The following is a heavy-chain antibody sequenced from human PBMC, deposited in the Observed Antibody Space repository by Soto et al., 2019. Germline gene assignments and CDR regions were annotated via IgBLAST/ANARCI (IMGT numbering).Heavy chain of an antibody. CDR1: GFTFSNAW. V-gene: IGHV3-15*07. Sequence: GGSLRLSCAASGFTFSNAWMNWVRQAPGKGLEWVGRIKSKTDGGTTDYAAPVKGRFTISRDDSKNTLYLQMNSLKTEDTAVYYCTTVPMGRTVDYVHYGMDVWGQGTTVTVSS. J-gene: IGHJ6*02. CDR2: IKSKTDGGTT. D-gene: IGHD4-17*01. CDR3: TTVPMGRTVDYVHYGMDV.